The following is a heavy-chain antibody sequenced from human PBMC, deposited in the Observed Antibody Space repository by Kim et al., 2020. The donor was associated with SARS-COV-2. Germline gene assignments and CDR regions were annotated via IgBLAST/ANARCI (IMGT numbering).Heavy chain of an antibody. CDR1: GGSISSSSYY. CDR3: ARHGGYGDYLFDY. V-gene: IGHV4-39*01. Sequence: SETLSLTCTVSGGSISSSSYYWGWIRQPPGKGLEWIGSIYYSGSTYYNPSLKSRVTISVDTSKNQFSLKLSSVTAADTAVYYCARHGGYGDYLFDYWGQGTLVTVSS. D-gene: IGHD4-17*01. CDR2: IYYSGST. J-gene: IGHJ4*02.